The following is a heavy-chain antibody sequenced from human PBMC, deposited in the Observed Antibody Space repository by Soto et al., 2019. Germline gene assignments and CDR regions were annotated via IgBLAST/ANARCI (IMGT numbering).Heavy chain of an antibody. CDR2: IDGSGTTK. D-gene: IGHD3-10*01. CDR1: GFTFNDFA. J-gene: IGHJ4*02. V-gene: IGHV3-48*03. Sequence: EVQLLESGGGLVQPGGSLRLSCGVSGFTFNDFAMNWVRQAPGKGLEWLAYIDGSGTTKKYADSVRGRFTISRDNPNNSLFLQMSSLSAADTVIYYCARGFGRFNYWGQGTLVSVSS. CDR3: ARGFGRFNY.